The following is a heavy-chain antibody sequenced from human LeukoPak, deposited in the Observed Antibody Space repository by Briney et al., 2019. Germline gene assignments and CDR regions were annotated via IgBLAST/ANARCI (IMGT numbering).Heavy chain of an antibody. CDR2: IYYSGST. Sequence: SETLSLTCTVSGGSISSSSYYWGWIRQPPGKGLEWIGSIYYSGSTYYNPSLKSRVTISVDTSKNQFSLKLSSVTAADTAVYYCARDFDSGISYGFDPWGQGTLVTVSS. V-gene: IGHV4-39*07. CDR3: ARDFDSGISYGFDP. D-gene: IGHD1-26*01. J-gene: IGHJ5*02. CDR1: GGSISSSSYY.